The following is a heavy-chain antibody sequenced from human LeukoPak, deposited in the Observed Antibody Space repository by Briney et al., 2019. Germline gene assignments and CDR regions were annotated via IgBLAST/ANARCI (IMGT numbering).Heavy chain of an antibody. V-gene: IGHV1-46*01. D-gene: IGHD6-13*01. Sequence: ASVKVSCKASGYTFTSYYMHWVRQAPGQGLEWMGIINPSGGSTGYAQKFQGRVTMTRDTSTSTVYMELSSLRSEDTAVYYCARVRGDSSSWYYFDYWGQGTLVTVSS. CDR1: GYTFTSYY. CDR2: INPSGGST. J-gene: IGHJ4*02. CDR3: ARVRGDSSSWYYFDY.